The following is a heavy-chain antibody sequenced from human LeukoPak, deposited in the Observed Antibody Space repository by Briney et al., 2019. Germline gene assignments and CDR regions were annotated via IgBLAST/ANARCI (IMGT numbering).Heavy chain of an antibody. V-gene: IGHV4-59*01. Sequence: PSETLSLTCTVSGGSMNGYYRSWIRQPPGEGLEWIGYIYYSGSTNYNPSLKSRVTISVDTSKNQFSLKLTSVTAADTAVYYCARGIMTTVPTLDYWGQGALVTVSS. CDR2: IYYSGST. CDR1: GGSMNGYY. CDR3: ARGIMTTVPTLDY. J-gene: IGHJ4*02. D-gene: IGHD4-17*01.